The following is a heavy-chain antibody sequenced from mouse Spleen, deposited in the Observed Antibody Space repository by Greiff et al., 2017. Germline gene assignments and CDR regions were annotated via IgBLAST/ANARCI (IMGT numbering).Heavy chain of an antibody. CDR1: GFTFSSYA. Sequence: EVKLVESGGGLVKPGGSLKLSCAASGFTFSSYAMSWVRQTPEKRLEWVATISSGGSYTYYPDSVKGRFTISRDNAKNTLYLQMSSLRSEDTAMYYCARRGWDEDWYFDVWGAGTTVTVSS. J-gene: IGHJ1*01. CDR2: ISSGGSYT. V-gene: IGHV5-9-1*01. D-gene: IGHD4-1*01. CDR3: ARRGWDEDWYFDV.